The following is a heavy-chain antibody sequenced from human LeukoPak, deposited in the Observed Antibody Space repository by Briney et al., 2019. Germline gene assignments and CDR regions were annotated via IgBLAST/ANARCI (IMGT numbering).Heavy chain of an antibody. CDR1: GFIFSDHY. V-gene: IGHV3-72*01. J-gene: IGHJ4*02. D-gene: IGHD3-10*01. Sequence: GGSLRLSCAASGFIFSDHYMDWIRQAPGKGLEWLARIRPKANSDTTEYAASVKGRIAISRDDSTNSLYLLMFSLQTEDTAVEYCARCQPYAGIDLWGLGTRVTVSS. CDR2: IRPKANSDTT. CDR3: ARCQPYAGIDL.